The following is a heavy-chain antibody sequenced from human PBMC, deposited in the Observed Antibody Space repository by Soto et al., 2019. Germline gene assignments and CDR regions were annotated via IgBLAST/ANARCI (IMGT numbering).Heavy chain of an antibody. Sequence: QVQLVESGGGVVQPGRSLRLSCAASGFTFSSYGMHWVRQAPGKGLEWVAVISYDGSNKYYADSVKGRFTISRDNSKNTLYLQMNSLRAEDTAVYYCAKDLVGYCSGGSCYSWFDPWGQGTLVTVSS. V-gene: IGHV3-30*18. CDR1: GFTFSSYG. D-gene: IGHD2-15*01. CDR3: AKDLVGYCSGGSCYSWFDP. CDR2: ISYDGSNK. J-gene: IGHJ5*02.